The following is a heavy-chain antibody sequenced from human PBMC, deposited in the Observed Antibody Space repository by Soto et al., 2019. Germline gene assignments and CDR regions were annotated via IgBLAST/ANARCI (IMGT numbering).Heavy chain of an antibody. D-gene: IGHD6-6*01. Sequence: QVQLQESGPGLVKPSETLSLTCTVSGGSVSSGSYYWGWIRQPPGKGLEWIGCIYYSGSTNYNPSLKSRVTISVDTSKNQFSLKLSSVTAADTAVYYCASHIAARTFDYWGQGTLVTVSS. CDR1: GGSVSSGSYY. V-gene: IGHV4-61*01. CDR3: ASHIAARTFDY. CDR2: IYYSGST. J-gene: IGHJ4*02.